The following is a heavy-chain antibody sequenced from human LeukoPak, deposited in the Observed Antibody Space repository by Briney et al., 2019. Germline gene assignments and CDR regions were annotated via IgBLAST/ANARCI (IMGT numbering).Heavy chain of an antibody. D-gene: IGHD2-21*01. CDR3: ARDVILWDDAFDI. CDR1: GFTFSSYS. J-gene: IGHJ3*02. CDR2: ISSSSSTI. V-gene: IGHV3-48*04. Sequence: PGGSLRLSCAASGFTFSSYSMNWVRQAPGKGLEWVTYISSSSSTIYYADSVKGRFTISRDNAKNSLFLQMNSLRAEDTAVYYCARDVILWDDAFDIWGQGTMVTVSS.